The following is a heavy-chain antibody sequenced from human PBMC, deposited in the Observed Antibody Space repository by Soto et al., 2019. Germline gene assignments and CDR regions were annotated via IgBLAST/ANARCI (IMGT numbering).Heavy chain of an antibody. CDR2: IYRTGST. J-gene: IGHJ4*02. Sequence: ETLSLTCAVSGGSFTSNNWWTWVRQPPGQGLEWIGEIYRTGSTNYNPSLKSRVTISLDKSENQFSLKVTSLTAADAAVYYCASRDPGTSVDYWGQGTLVTVSS. V-gene: IGHV4-4*02. D-gene: IGHD1-7*01. CDR3: ASRDPGTSVDY. CDR1: GGSFTSNNW.